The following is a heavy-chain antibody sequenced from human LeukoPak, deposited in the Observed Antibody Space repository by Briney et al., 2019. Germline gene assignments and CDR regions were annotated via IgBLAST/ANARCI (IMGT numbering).Heavy chain of an antibody. J-gene: IGHJ3*01. D-gene: IGHD3-3*01. CDR2: TYYSSRWYN. CDR1: GDNVSSDGVA. CDR3: AREWRNGFDF. V-gene: IGHV6-1*01. Sequence: SQTLSLTCAISGDNVSSDGVAWNWIRQSPSRGLEWLGRTYYSSRWYNGYADSVRSRINIYPDTTKNQFSLHLNSVTPEDTAVFYCAREWRNGFDFWAQGTMVTVSS.